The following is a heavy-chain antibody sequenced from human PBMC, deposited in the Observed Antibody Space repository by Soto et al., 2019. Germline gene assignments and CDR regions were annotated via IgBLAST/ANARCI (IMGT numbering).Heavy chain of an antibody. J-gene: IGHJ4*02. V-gene: IGHV4-34*01. CDR3: ARTLWIPFDY. Sequence: SETLSLTCAVYGGSFSGYYWSWIRQPPGKGLEWIGEINHSGSTNYNPSLKSRVTISVDTSKNQFSLKLSSVTAADTAVYYCARTLWIPFDYWGQGTLGTVSS. CDR2: INHSGST. CDR1: GGSFSGYY. D-gene: IGHD5-12*01.